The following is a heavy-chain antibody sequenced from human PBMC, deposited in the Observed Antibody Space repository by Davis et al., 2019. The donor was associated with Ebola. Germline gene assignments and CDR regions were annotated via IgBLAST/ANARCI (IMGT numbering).Heavy chain of an antibody. CDR3: AKGSGASSYFAVDY. Sequence: PGGSLRLSCAASGFTFNNYGMNWVRQAPGKGLEWVSGISDSGGSTHYADSVKGRFTISRDNSRNILYLQMNTLRAEDTALYFCAKGSGASSYFAVDYWGQGTLVTVSS. J-gene: IGHJ4*02. CDR2: ISDSGGST. D-gene: IGHD2-15*01. CDR1: GFTFNNYG. V-gene: IGHV3-23*01.